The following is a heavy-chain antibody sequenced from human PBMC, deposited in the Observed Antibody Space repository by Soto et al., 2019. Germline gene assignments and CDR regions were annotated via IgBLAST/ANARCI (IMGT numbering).Heavy chain of an antibody. D-gene: IGHD6-13*01. CDR1: GYSFTSYW. CDR3: ARPGAWYSSSEGFDP. Sequence: GESLKISCKGSGYSFTSYWIGWVRQMPGKGLEWMGIIYPGDSDTRYSPSFQGQVTISADKSISTAYLQWSSLKASDTAVYYGARPGAWYSSSEGFDPWGQGTLVTVSS. V-gene: IGHV5-51*01. CDR2: IYPGDSDT. J-gene: IGHJ5*02.